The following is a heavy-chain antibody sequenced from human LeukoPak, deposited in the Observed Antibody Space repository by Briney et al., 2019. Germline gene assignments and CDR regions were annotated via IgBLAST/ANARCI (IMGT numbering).Heavy chain of an antibody. Sequence: GGSLRLSCAASGFTFSDYYMSWIRQAPGKGLEWVSYISNSGSTIYYADSVRGRFTISRDNAKNSVYLQMNNLGVEDTAMYYCARDRYYGSGNYYDIFDYWGQGTLVTVSS. D-gene: IGHD3-10*01. CDR2: ISNSGSTI. J-gene: IGHJ4*02. V-gene: IGHV3-11*04. CDR3: ARDRYYGSGNYYDIFDY. CDR1: GFTFSDYY.